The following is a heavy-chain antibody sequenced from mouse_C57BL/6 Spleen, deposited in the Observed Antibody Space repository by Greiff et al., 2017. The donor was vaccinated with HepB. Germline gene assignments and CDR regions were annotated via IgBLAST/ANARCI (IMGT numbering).Heavy chain of an antibody. CDR1: GYTFTSYW. V-gene: IGHV1-55*01. CDR3: ARGFTTVDWYFDV. D-gene: IGHD1-1*01. Sequence: QVQLKQPGAELVKPGASVKMSCKASGYTFTSYWITWVKQRPGQGLEWIGDIYPGSGSTNYNEKFKSKATLTVDTSSSTAYMQLSSLTSEDSAVYYCARGFTTVDWYFDVWGTGTTVTVSS. J-gene: IGHJ1*03. CDR2: IYPGSGST.